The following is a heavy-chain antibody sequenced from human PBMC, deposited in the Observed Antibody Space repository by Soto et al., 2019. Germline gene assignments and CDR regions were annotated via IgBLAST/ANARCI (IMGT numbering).Heavy chain of an antibody. D-gene: IGHD1-1*01. CDR2: IGPTGTNI. CDR3: ARQHLDPKGWFYYGMDV. V-gene: IGHV3-11*01. CDR1: GFLFSDYY. J-gene: IGHJ6*02. Sequence: QVQLVESGGGLVKPGGSLRLSCTASGFLFSDYYLTWIRQAPGRGLEWISHIGPTGTNIDYVASVKGRFTISRDNAKKSLFLQMESLRVEDTAVYYCARQHLDPKGWFYYGMDVWGQGTTVTVSS.